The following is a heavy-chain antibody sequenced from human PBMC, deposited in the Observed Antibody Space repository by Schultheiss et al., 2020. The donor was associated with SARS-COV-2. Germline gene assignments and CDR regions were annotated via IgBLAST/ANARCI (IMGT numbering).Heavy chain of an antibody. Sequence: GGSLRLSCAASGFTFSSYAMHWVRQAPGKGLEYVSAISSNGGSTYYADYVKGRFTISRDNSKNTLYLQMNSLRAEDTAVYYCARNRPRGVVPAAMPDYYYGMDVWRQGATVTVSS. CDR2: ISSNGGST. CDR3: ARNRPRGVVPAAMPDYYYGMDV. J-gene: IGHJ6*01. D-gene: IGHD2-2*01. V-gene: IGHV3-64*04. CDR1: GFTFSSYA.